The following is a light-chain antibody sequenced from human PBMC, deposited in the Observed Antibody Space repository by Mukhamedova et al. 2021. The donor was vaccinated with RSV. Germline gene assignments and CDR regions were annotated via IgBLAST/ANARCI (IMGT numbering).Light chain of an antibody. CDR2: EHS. Sequence: YVQWYQQRPGSSPTTVISEHSRRFSGVPDRFSGSVDPSSNSASLTISGLKTEDEADYYCQSFDNGNHWVFGGGT. CDR3: QSFDNGNHWV. V-gene: IGLV6-57*01. CDR1: Y. J-gene: IGLJ3*02.